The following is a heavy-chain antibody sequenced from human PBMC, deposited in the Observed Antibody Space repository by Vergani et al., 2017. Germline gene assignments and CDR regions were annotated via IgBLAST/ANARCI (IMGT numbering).Heavy chain of an antibody. CDR1: GYSFTSYW. D-gene: IGHD3-10*01. CDR3: ARRTNYYGSWSSILKKDYYYYYGMDV. CDR2: IYPGDSDT. Sequence: EVQLVQSGAEVKKPGESLRISCKGSGYSFTSYWIGWVRQMPGKGLEWMGIIYPGDSDTRYSPSFQGQVTISADKSISTAYLQWSSLKASDTAMYYCARRTNYYGSWSSILKKDYYYYYGMDVWGQGTTVTVSS. J-gene: IGHJ6*02. V-gene: IGHV5-51*01.